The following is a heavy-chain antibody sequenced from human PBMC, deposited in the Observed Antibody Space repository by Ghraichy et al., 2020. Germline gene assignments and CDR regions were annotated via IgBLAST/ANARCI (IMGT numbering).Heavy chain of an antibody. CDR3: ARDRVPYTVTGWLDP. J-gene: IGHJ5*02. CDR1: GGSISGGEYY. D-gene: IGHD4-17*01. V-gene: IGHV4-31*03. Sequence: SETLSLTCTLSGGSISGGEYYWSWIRQRPGKGLEWIGYIYDSGTIYYNPSLKSRVTISVDTSKNQFSLRMTSVTAADTAVYYCARDRVPYTVTGWLDPWGQGTLVSVSS. CDR2: IYDSGTI.